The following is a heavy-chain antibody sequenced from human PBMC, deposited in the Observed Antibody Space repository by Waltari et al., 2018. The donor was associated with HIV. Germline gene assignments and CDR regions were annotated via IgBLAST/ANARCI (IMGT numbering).Heavy chain of an antibody. CDR1: GLSFSGYW. CDR3: ARARYCSSISCSYFDD. CDR2: IKEDGSEK. D-gene: IGHD2-2*01. J-gene: IGHJ4*02. Sequence: EVQLEESGGGLVQSGGSLRLSCAVYGLSFSGYWMSWVRQGPGKGLEWVANIKEDGSEKYYVDSVKGRFTISIDNAKNSLYLQMNSLRAEDTAMYYCARARYCSSISCSYFDDWGQGTLVTVSS. V-gene: IGHV3-7*01.